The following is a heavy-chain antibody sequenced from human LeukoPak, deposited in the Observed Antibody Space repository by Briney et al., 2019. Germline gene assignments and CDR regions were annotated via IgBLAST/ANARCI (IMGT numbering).Heavy chain of an antibody. CDR2: IYYSGST. CDR3: AREGGAPYYYDSSGYLVY. Sequence: SETLSLTCTVSGGSISSSSYYWGWIRQPPGKGLEWIGSIYYSGSTYYNPSLKSRVTISVDTSKNQFSLKLSSVTAADTAVYYCAREGGAPYYYDSSGYLVYWGQGTLVTVSS. CDR1: GGSISSSSYY. D-gene: IGHD3-22*01. V-gene: IGHV4-39*01. J-gene: IGHJ4*02.